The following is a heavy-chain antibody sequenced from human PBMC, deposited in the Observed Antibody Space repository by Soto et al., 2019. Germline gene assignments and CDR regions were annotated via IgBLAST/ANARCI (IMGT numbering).Heavy chain of an antibody. J-gene: IGHJ3*02. D-gene: IGHD3-16*01. CDR2: IWYDGSNK. CDR3: VKGVSYAFDI. CDR1: GLTFSSYW. Sequence: GGSLRLSCAASGLTFSSYWMHWVRQAPGKGLEWVAVIWYDGSNKYYADSVKGRFTISRGNSKNTLYLQMSSLRAEDTAIYYCVKGVSYAFDIWGQGTMVTVSS. V-gene: IGHV3-33*08.